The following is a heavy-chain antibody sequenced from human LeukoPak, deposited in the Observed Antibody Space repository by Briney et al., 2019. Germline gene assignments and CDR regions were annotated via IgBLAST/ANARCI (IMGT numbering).Heavy chain of an antibody. CDR3: ATIQTGYDSTPSLGFYFDY. J-gene: IGHJ4*02. Sequence: GESLKISCKGSGYNFTNYWIAWVRQMPGKGLEWMGIIYPGDSETTYSPSFQGQVTISADKSISTAYLQWSSLKASDTAMYYCATIQTGYDSTPSLGFYFDYWGQGTLVTVSS. D-gene: IGHD3-22*01. CDR2: IYPGDSET. CDR1: GYNFTNYW. V-gene: IGHV5-51*01.